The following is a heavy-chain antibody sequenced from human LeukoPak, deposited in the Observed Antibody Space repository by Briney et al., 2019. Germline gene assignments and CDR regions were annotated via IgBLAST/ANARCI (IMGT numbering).Heavy chain of an antibody. CDR1: GGSFSGYY. Sequence: SETLSLTCAVYGGSFSGYYWSWIRQPPGKGLEWIGEINHSGSTNYNPSLKSRVTISVDTSKNQFSLKLSSVTAADTAVYYCARHPRGMGANYYYMDVWGKGTTVTISS. CDR3: ARHPRGMGANYYYMDV. J-gene: IGHJ6*03. CDR2: INHSGST. D-gene: IGHD3-16*01. V-gene: IGHV4-34*01.